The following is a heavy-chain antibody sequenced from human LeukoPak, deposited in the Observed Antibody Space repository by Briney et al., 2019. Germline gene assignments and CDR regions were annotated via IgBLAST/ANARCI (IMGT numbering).Heavy chain of an antibody. CDR3: ARRHYGSGNIDS. CDR1: SDSITSSSYL. D-gene: IGHD3-10*01. V-gene: IGHV4-39*01. J-gene: IGHJ4*02. CDR2: IYSNGHI. Sequence: SETLSLACSVSSDSITSSSYLWVWVRQPPGKGLEWIGDIYSNGHISYNPSLKSRAAISVDTSKNQFSLNLSSVTAADTAVYYCARRHYGSGNIDSWGQGTLVTVSS.